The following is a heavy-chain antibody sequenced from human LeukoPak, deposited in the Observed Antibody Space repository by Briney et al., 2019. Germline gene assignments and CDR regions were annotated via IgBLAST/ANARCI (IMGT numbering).Heavy chain of an antibody. V-gene: IGHV4-34*01. CDR3: ARLHFGGNYGYYYYYMDV. CDR2: INHSGRT. J-gene: IGHJ6*03. D-gene: IGHD4-23*01. Sequence: PSETLSLTCAVYGGSFSGHYWSWIRQPPGKGLEWIGEINHSGRTNHNPSLKSRVTMSVDTSKNQFSLRLSSVTAADTAVYFCARLHFGGNYGYYYYYMDVWGKGTTVTISS. CDR1: GGSFSGHY.